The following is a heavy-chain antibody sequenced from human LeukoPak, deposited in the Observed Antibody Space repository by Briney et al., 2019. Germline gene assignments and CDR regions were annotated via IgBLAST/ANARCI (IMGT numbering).Heavy chain of an antibody. Sequence: ASVKVSCKASGYTFTGYYMHWVRQAPGQGLEWMGWINPNSGGTNYAQKFQGRVTMTRDTSISTAYMELSRLRSDDTAVYYCARVGAAAGTGWGEFDYWGQGTLVTVSS. V-gene: IGHV1-2*02. CDR2: INPNSGGT. CDR1: GYTFTGYY. D-gene: IGHD6-13*01. J-gene: IGHJ4*02. CDR3: ARVGAAAGTGWGEFDY.